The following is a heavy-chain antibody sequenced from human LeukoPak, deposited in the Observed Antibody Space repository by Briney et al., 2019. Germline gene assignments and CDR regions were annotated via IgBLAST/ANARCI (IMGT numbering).Heavy chain of an antibody. CDR2: VDPEDGET. CDR3: MVRGVIQTLYYFDY. J-gene: IGHJ4*02. Sequence: GASVKVSCKASGYTFTDYYMHWVQQAPGKGLEWMGRVDPEDGETIYAEKFRGRVTITADTSTDTAYMELSSLRSEDTAVYYCMVRGVIQTLYYFDYWGQGTLVTVSS. CDR1: GYTFTDYY. V-gene: IGHV1-69-2*01. D-gene: IGHD3-10*01.